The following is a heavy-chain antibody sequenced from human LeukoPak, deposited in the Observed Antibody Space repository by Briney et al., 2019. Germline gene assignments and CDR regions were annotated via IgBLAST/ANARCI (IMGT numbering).Heavy chain of an antibody. CDR2: IYPGDSDT. CDR1: GYSFTSYW. D-gene: IGHD3-22*01. Sequence: GESLKISRKGSGYSFTSYWIGWVRQMPGKGLEWMGIIYPGDSDTRYSPSFQGQVTISADKSISTAYLQWSSLKASDTAMYYCARLSYDSSGYYPIIDYWGQGTLVTVSS. J-gene: IGHJ4*02. V-gene: IGHV5-51*01. CDR3: ARLSYDSSGYYPIIDY.